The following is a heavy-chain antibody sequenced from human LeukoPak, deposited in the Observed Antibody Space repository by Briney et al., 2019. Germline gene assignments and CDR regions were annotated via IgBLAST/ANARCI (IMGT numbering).Heavy chain of an antibody. Sequence: SETLSLACAVYGGSFSGYYWSWIRQPPGKGLEWIGEINHSGSTNYNPSLKSRVTISVDTSKNQFSLKLSSVTAADTAVYYCARHTVVTPIGPYYYYSMDVWGQGTTVTVSS. V-gene: IGHV4-34*01. D-gene: IGHD4-23*01. CDR3: ARHTVVTPIGPYYYYSMDV. CDR2: INHSGST. CDR1: GGSFSGYY. J-gene: IGHJ6*02.